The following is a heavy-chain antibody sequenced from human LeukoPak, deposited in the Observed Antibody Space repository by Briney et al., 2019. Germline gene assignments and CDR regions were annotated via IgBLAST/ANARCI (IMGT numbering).Heavy chain of an antibody. Sequence: PGGSLRLSCADSGFTFSSFSINWIPQAPGKGLEWISYISSSSSVIYYADSVRGRFTISRDNAKNSLYLQMNSLRAEDTAVYYCARARADYDILTATPYYFDYWGQGTLVTVSS. CDR3: ARARADYDILTATPYYFDY. J-gene: IGHJ4*02. V-gene: IGHV3-48*01. CDR2: ISSSSSVI. D-gene: IGHD3-9*01. CDR1: GFTFSSFS.